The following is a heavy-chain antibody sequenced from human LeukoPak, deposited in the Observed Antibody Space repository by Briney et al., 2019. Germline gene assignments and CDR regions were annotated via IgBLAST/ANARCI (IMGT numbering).Heavy chain of an antibody. D-gene: IGHD3-22*01. Sequence: SGGSLRLSCAAAGFTFSNYWMHWVRQAPGKGLVWVSRIKSDGRTNYADSVKGRFTISRDNDKNTVSLQMNSLRAEDTGVYYCARAPSEIGGYYPEYFRHWGQGTLVTVSS. CDR2: IKSDGRT. J-gene: IGHJ1*01. CDR3: ARAPSEIGGYYPEYFRH. V-gene: IGHV3-74*01. CDR1: GFTFSNYW.